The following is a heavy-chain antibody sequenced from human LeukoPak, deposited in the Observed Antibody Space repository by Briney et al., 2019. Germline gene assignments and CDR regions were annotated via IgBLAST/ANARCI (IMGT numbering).Heavy chain of an antibody. CDR2: TNEYGSIT. CDR1: GFSFSDYW. V-gene: IGHV3-74*01. J-gene: IGHJ4*02. CDR3: AKDDSSGYHCDY. D-gene: IGHD3-22*01. Sequence: GGSLRLSCVASGFSFSDYWMHWVRQAPGEGLVWVSRTNEYGSITDYADSVKDRFTISRDNSKNTLYLQMNSLRAEDTAVYYCAKDDSSGYHCDYWGQGTLVTVSS.